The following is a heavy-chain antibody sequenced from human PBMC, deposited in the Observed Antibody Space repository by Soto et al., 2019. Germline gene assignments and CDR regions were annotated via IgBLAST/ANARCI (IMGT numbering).Heavy chain of an antibody. J-gene: IGHJ6*02. CDR2: IIPIFGTA. V-gene: IGHV1-69*13. CDR3: AKSPRITIFGVVSPPTYYYGMDV. CDR1: GGTFSSYA. Sequence: SVKVSCKASGGTFSSYAISWVRQAPGQGLEWMGGIIPIFGTANYAQKFQGRVTITADESTSTAYMELSSLRSEDTAVYYCAKSPRITIFGVVSPPTYYYGMDVWGQGTTVTVSS. D-gene: IGHD3-3*01.